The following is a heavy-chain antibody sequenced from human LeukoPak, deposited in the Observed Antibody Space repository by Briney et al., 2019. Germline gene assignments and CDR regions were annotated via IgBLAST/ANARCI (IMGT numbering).Heavy chain of an antibody. CDR1: GFTFSSYA. V-gene: IGHV3-30-3*01. CDR2: ISYDGSNK. J-gene: IGHJ4*02. Sequence: GGSLRLSCAASGFTFSSYAMHWVRQAPGKGLEWVAVISYDGSNKYYADSVKGRFTISRDNSKNTLYLQMNSLRAEDTAVYYCASTHYDFWSGYYWEADYWGQGTLVTVSS. CDR3: ASTHYDFWSGYYWEADY. D-gene: IGHD3-3*01.